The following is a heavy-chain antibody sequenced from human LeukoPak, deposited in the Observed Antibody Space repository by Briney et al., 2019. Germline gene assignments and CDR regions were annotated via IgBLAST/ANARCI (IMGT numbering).Heavy chain of an antibody. CDR3: ANFACCHYDSESGY. V-gene: IGHV3-23*01. J-gene: IGHJ4*02. CDR1: GFTFNNYA. D-gene: IGHD3-22*01. Sequence: GGSLRLSCVASGFTFNNYAMSWVRQAPGRGLEWLSSISNSGGDIDYRNSVKGRFTISRDNSKNTLYLQMDSLGAEDTAVYYCANFACCHYDSESGYWGQGTLVTVSS. CDR2: ISNSGGDI.